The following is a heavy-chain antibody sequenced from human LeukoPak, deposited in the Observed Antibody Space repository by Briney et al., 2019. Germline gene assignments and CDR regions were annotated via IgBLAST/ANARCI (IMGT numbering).Heavy chain of an antibody. J-gene: IGHJ4*02. V-gene: IGHV4-39*07. D-gene: IGHD3-22*01. Sequence: SETLSLTCTVSGGSISGSTSYWGWIRQSPGKGLEWIGLLNYSGTTYYNPSFKSRVSISIDRSRTQFSLKLSSVTAADTAVYYCARDREDSSGYYPDYWGQGTLVTVSS. CDR1: GGSISGSTSY. CDR3: ARDREDSSGYYPDY. CDR2: LNYSGTT.